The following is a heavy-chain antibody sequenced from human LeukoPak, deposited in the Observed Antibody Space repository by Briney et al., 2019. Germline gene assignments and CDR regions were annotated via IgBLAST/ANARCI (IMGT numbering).Heavy chain of an antibody. CDR3: ARDLEGGGGDYYDSSGYPNALDY. Sequence: GASVKVSCKASGYTFTSYGISWVRQAPGQGLEWMGWISAYNGNTNYAQKLQGRVTMTTDTSTSTAYMELRSLRSDDMAVYYCARDLEGGGGDYYDSSGYPNALDYWGQGTLVTVSS. CDR2: ISAYNGNT. V-gene: IGHV1-18*03. D-gene: IGHD3-22*01. CDR1: GYTFTSYG. J-gene: IGHJ4*02.